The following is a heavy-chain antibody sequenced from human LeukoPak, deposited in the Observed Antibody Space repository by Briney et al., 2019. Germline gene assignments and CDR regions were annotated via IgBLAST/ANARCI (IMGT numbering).Heavy chain of an antibody. CDR1: GFTFSSYG. CDR3: ARGAYHSYYMDV. J-gene: IGHJ6*03. CDR2: ISYDGSNK. V-gene: IGHV3-30*12. Sequence: GGSLRLSCAASGFTFSSYGMHWVRQAPGKGLEWVAVISYDGSNKYYADSVKGRFTISRDNSKNTLYLQMNSLRAEDTAVYYCARGAYHSYYMDVWGKGTTVTVSS.